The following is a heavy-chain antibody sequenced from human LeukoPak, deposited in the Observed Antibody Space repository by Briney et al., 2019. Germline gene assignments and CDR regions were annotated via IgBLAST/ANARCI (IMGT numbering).Heavy chain of an antibody. CDR3: ARSTGSTMFIDY. CDR2: IYYSGNT. D-gene: IGHD3-10*02. V-gene: IGHV4-59*01. J-gene: IGHJ4*02. CDR1: GGSISPYY. Sequence: PSETLSLTCTVSGGSISPYYWSWIRQPPGKGLEWLGYIYYSGNTEYKPSLKSRVAMSVDTSKNQFSLRLSSVTAADTAVYYCARSTGSTMFIDYWGRGPWSPSPQ.